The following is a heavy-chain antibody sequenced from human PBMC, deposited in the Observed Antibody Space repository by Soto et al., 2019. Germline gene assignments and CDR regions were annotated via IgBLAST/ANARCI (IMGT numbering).Heavy chain of an antibody. CDR3: AREVTTIWFDP. J-gene: IGHJ5*02. Sequence: ETLSLTCSVLDRSISSNYWSWSRQRPGKGMERIGYIYYSGSNNYNPSLKSRVTISVDTSKKQFSLKLSSVTAADTAVYYFAREVTTIWFDPWGQGTLVTVSS. D-gene: IGHD4-4*01. CDR1: DRSISSNY. CDR2: IYYSGSN. V-gene: IGHV4-59*01.